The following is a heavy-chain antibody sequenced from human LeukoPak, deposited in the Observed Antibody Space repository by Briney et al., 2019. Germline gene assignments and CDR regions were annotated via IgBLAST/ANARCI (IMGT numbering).Heavy chain of an antibody. CDR3: ARGYTYCAY. D-gene: IGHD2-21*01. J-gene: IGHJ4*02. V-gene: IGHV3-48*03. CDR1: GFTLRNYV. CDR2: ISPSGSTI. Sequence: GGSLRHSCAASGFTLRNYVMNWVRQAPGKGLEWVSYISPSGSTIYYADSVKGRFTISRDNAKNSLYLQMSSLRAEDTAVYYCARGYTYCAYWGQGTLVTVSS.